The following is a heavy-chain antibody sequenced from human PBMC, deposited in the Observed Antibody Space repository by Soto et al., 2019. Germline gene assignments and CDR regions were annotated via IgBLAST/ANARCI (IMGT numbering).Heavy chain of an antibody. CDR3: ARVIHCSGGSCYPNWFEP. D-gene: IGHD2-15*01. J-gene: IGHJ5*02. V-gene: IGHV4-34*01. CDR1: GGSFSCYY. Sequence: LSLTCAVYGGSFSCYYWSWIRQPPGKGLECIGEINHSGSTNYNPSLKSRVTISVDTSKNQFSLKLSSVTAADTAVYYCARVIHCSGGSCYPNWFEPWGQGTLVTVSS. CDR2: INHSGST.